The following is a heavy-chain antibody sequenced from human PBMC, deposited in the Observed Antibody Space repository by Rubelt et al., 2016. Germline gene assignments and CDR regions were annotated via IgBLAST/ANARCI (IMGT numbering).Heavy chain of an antibody. D-gene: IGHD2-21*02. Sequence: EVQLVESGGGVVQPGRSLRLSCAASGFTLSGYWMHWVRQAPGKGLMWVSGISSDGSDTRYADSLKCRVTISRDNAKNTLYRQMSSLRAEDTAVYYCARDFMTVTSSDYWSQGALVTVSS. CDR3: ARDFMTVTSSDY. V-gene: IGHV3-74*01. J-gene: IGHJ4*02. CDR2: ISSDGSDT. CDR1: GFTLSGYW.